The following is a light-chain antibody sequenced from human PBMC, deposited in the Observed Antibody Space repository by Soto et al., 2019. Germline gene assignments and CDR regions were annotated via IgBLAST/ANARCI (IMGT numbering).Light chain of an antibody. Sequence: EIVLTQSPGTLSLSPGERATLSCRASQSVSSSYLAWYQQKPGQAPRLLIYGASSRATGIPDRFSGSGSRTYFPLTISRLEHEDFAVYYCQQNGSSCTFGQGTRLEIK. CDR3: QQNGSSCT. CDR1: QSVSSSY. J-gene: IGKJ5*01. V-gene: IGKV3-20*01. CDR2: GAS.